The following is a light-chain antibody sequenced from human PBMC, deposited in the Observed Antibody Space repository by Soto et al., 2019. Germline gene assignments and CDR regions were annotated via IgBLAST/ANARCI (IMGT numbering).Light chain of an antibody. V-gene: IGKV3-15*01. CDR1: KSVFNN. Sequence: EIVMTQSPSTLSVSPGERASLSCTAKKSVFNNLAWYQQKPGQTPRLLIYDASTRATGIPGRFSGSGSETEFTLTICSLQSEDFAVYFCQQYNSWPRTFGQGTKVDIK. CDR3: QQYNSWPRT. J-gene: IGKJ1*01. CDR2: DAS.